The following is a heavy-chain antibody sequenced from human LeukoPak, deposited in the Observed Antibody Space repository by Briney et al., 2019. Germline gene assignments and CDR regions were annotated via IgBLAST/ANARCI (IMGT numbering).Heavy chain of an antibody. D-gene: IGHD6-13*01. Sequence: SVKVSCKASGGTFSSYAISWVRQAPGQGLEWMGGIIPIFGTANYAQKFQGRVTITTDESTSAAYMELSSLRSEDTAVYYCARDSKNSSSWYHFQHWGQGTLSPSPQ. J-gene: IGHJ1*01. CDR2: IIPIFGTA. CDR1: GGTFSSYA. V-gene: IGHV1-69*05. CDR3: ARDSKNSSSWYHFQH.